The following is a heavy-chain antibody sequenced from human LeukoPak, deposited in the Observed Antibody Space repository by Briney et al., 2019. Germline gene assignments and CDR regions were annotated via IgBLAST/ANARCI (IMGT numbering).Heavy chain of an antibody. J-gene: IGHJ6*02. Sequence: GGSLRLSCAATGFTFSSYWMSWVRQAPGKGLEWVANIKQDGSEKYYVDSVKGRFTISRDNAKNSLYLQMNSLRAEDTAVYYCARDGFWLYYYGMDVWGQGTTVTVSS. D-gene: IGHD3-3*01. CDR2: IKQDGSEK. CDR1: GFTFSSYW. V-gene: IGHV3-7*01. CDR3: ARDGFWLYYYGMDV.